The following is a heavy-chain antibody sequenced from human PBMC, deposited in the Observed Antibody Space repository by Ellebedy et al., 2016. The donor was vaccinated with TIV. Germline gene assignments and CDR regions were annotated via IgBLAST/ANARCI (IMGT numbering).Heavy chain of an antibody. CDR2: INHSGSP. V-gene: IGHV4-34*01. D-gene: IGHD5-18*01. J-gene: IGHJ5*02. CDR1: GGSFNRYY. Sequence: SETLSLXCAVYGGSFNRYYWSWIRQPPGKGLEWIGEINHSGSPNYNPSLKSRVTISVDRSRNKFSLELRSVSAADTAVYYCARGRHSYGYEWLDTWGQGTLASVSS. CDR3: ARGRHSYGYEWLDT.